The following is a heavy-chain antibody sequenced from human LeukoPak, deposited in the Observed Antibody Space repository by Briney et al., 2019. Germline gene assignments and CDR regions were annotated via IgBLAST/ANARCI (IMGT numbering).Heavy chain of an antibody. CDR2: IYYSGST. Sequence: SETLSLTCTVSGGSISSSSYYWGWIRQPPGKGLEWIGSIYYSGSTYYNPSLKSRVTISVDTSKNQSSLKLSSVTAADTAVYYCARLNWGYDFWSGYYDDYWGQGTLVTVSS. V-gene: IGHV4-39*01. D-gene: IGHD3-3*01. CDR3: ARLNWGYDFWSGYYDDY. CDR1: GGSISSSSYY. J-gene: IGHJ4*02.